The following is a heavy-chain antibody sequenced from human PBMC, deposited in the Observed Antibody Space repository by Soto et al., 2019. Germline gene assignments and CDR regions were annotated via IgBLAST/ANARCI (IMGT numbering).Heavy chain of an antibody. J-gene: IGHJ3*02. CDR3: ARVSNSGSYYDILTGYQTQHHAFDI. CDR1: GGSISSYY. V-gene: IGHV4-59*01. D-gene: IGHD3-9*01. Sequence: SETLSLTCTVSGGSISSYYWSWIRQPPGKGLEWIGYIYYSGSTNYNPSLKSRVTISVDTSKNQFSLKLSSVTAADTAVYYCARVSNSGSYYDILTGYQTQHHAFDIWGQGTMVTVSS. CDR2: IYYSGST.